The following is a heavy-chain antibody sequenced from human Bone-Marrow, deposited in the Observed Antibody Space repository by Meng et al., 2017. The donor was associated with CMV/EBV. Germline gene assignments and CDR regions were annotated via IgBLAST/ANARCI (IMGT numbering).Heavy chain of an antibody. CDR1: GGSISSSSYY. CDR2: IYYSGST. Sequence: SETLSLTCTVSGGSISSSSYYWGWIRQPPGKGLEWIGSIYYSGSTYYNPSLKSRVTIAVDTSKNQFSLKLSSVTAADTAVYYCARDESVYDYEAGFDYWGQGTLVNVSS. CDR3: ARDESVYDYEAGFDY. V-gene: IGHV4-39*07. D-gene: IGHD5/OR15-5a*01. J-gene: IGHJ4*02.